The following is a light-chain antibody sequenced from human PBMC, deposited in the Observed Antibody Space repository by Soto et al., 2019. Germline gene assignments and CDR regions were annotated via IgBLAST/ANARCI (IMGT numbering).Light chain of an antibody. V-gene: IGKV2-24*01. CDR1: QSLVHSYGNTY. CDR3: MQATQFPPYT. J-gene: IGKJ2*01. Sequence: DIVMTQTPLSSPVTLGQPASISCRSSQSLVHSYGNTYLSWLQQRPGQPPRLLIYKISHRFSGVTDRLGGSGAGTDFTLKISRVEAEDVVVYYCMQATQFPPYTFGQGTKLVIK. CDR2: KIS.